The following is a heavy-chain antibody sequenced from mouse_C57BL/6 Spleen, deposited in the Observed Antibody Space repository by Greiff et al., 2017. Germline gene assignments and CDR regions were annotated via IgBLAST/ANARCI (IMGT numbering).Heavy chain of an antibody. CDR3: ARGDYVYFDV. Sequence: EVKLMESGPGLVKPSQSLSLTCSVTGYSITSGYYWNWIRQFPGNKLEWMGYISYDGSNNYNPSLKNRISITRDTSKNQFFLKLNSVTTEDTATYYCARGDYVYFDVWGTGTTVTVSS. CDR1: GYSITSGYY. J-gene: IGHJ1*03. D-gene: IGHD1-1*01. V-gene: IGHV3-6*01. CDR2: ISYDGSN.